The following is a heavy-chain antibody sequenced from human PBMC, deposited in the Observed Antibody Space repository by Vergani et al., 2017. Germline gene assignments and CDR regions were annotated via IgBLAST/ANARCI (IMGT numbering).Heavy chain of an antibody. Sequence: QVQLQESGPGLVRPSQTLSLTCTVSGSSISSGSYYWSWFRQPAGKGLEWIGRFYTGGGTSYNPSLKSRVTISLDTSKNQFSLQLSSVTAADTAVYYCARDPLYSTTWPFLLLDMDVWGQGTTVTVSS. CDR2: FYTGGGT. D-gene: IGHD6-13*01. J-gene: IGHJ6*02. CDR3: ARDPLYSTTWPFLLLDMDV. V-gene: IGHV4-61*02. CDR1: GSSISSGSYY.